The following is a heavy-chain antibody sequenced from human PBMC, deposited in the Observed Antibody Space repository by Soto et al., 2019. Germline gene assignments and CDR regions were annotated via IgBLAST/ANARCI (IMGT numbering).Heavy chain of an antibody. CDR1: GYIFNKYG. J-gene: IGHJ3*01. Sequence: ASVKVSCKASGYIFNKYGFNWVRQAPGQGLEWMGRISAFNGYTNFAQKFQGRVTLTTDTSTNTAYMELSSLRSDDTAIYYCARGRGVVIPAGTPDAFDVXGQGTMVTVS. CDR3: ARGRGVVIPAGTPDAFDV. CDR2: ISAFNGYT. V-gene: IGHV1-18*01. D-gene: IGHD2-21*01.